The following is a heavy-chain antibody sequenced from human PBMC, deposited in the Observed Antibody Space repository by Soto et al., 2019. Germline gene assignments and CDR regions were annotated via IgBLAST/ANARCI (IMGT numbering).Heavy chain of an antibody. D-gene: IGHD3-10*01. CDR3: TKDLRRPRAFAY. CDR2: IKSKTDGGNQ. V-gene: IGHV3-15*07. Sequence: GGSLRLSFAPSGFTFVNAWMKWVLQTPGKGLECVGSIKSKTDGGNQAYAATVKARLTISRDDSTDKVYTKMDRLKTEHTALYYCTKDLRRPRAFAYWGQGALVNVSS. J-gene: IGHJ4*02. CDR1: GFTFVNAW.